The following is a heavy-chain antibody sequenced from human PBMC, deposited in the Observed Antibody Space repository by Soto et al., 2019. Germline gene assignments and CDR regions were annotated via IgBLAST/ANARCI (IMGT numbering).Heavy chain of an antibody. CDR1: GFTFTSSA. Sequence: ASVKVSCKASGFTFTSSAMQWVRQARGQRLEWIGWIVVGSGNTNYAQKFQERVTITRDMSTSTAYMELSSLRSEDTAVYYCAAGLNQWELGGLLFDPWGQGTLVTVSS. V-gene: IGHV1-58*02. CDR2: IVVGSGNT. CDR3: AAGLNQWELGGLLFDP. D-gene: IGHD1-26*01. J-gene: IGHJ5*02.